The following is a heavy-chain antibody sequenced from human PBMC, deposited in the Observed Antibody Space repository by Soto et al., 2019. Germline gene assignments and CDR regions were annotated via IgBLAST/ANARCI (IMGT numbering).Heavy chain of an antibody. CDR3: ARGEGYFDLQYGY. J-gene: IGHJ4*02. CDR1: GFTFSSYW. D-gene: IGHD3-9*01. V-gene: IGHV3-74*01. Sequence: EVQLVESGGGLVQPGGSLRLSCAASGFTFSSYWMHWVRQAPGKGLVWVSRINSDGSSTSYADSVKGRFTISRDNAKNTLDLQMNSLRAEDTAVYYCARGEGYFDLQYGYWGQGTLVTVSS. CDR2: INSDGSST.